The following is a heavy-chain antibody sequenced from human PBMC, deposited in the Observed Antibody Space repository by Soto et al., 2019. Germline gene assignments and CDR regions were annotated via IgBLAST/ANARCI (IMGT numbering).Heavy chain of an antibody. J-gene: IGHJ4*02. CDR3: AKDQTSFGVVGATGIDY. D-gene: IGHD1-26*01. CDR2: ISGSGGST. V-gene: IGHV3-23*01. CDR1: GFTFSSYA. Sequence: GGSLRLSCAASGFTFSSYAMSWVRQAPGKGLEWVSAISGSGGSTYYADSVKGRFTISRDNSKNTLYLQMNSLRAEDTAVYYCAKDQTSFGVVGATGIDYWGQGTLVTVSS.